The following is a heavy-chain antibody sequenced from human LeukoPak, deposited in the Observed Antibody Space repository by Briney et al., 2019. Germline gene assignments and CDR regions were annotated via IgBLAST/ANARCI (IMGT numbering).Heavy chain of an antibody. CDR2: IRSKVYGGTI. CDR3: TRDLQSDSSGYYLGGY. V-gene: IGHV3-49*03. CDR1: GFTFGVYA. D-gene: IGHD3-22*01. J-gene: IGHJ4*02. Sequence: GRSLRLSCTASGFTFGVYAMSWFRQAPGKGLEWVGFIRSKVYGGTIEYAASVKGRFTISRDDSKSVAYLQMNSLKTEDTAVYYCTRDLQSDSSGYYLGGYWGQGTLVTVSS.